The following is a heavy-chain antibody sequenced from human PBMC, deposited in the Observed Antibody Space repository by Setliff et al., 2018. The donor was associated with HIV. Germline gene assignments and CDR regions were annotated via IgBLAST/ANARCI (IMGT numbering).Heavy chain of an antibody. Sequence: SETLSLTCAVYGGSFTTYYWNWVRQSPGKGLERIGEIYHSGTTNYNPSLKSRVTISVDKSKNQFSLKLSSVAAADTAVYYCAGGRPFTYYDYVWGSYRGGFDYWGRGKLVTVSS. V-gene: IGHV4-34*01. CDR2: IYHSGTT. CDR3: AGGRPFTYYDYVWGSYRGGFDY. CDR1: GGSFTTYY. J-gene: IGHJ4*02. D-gene: IGHD3-16*02.